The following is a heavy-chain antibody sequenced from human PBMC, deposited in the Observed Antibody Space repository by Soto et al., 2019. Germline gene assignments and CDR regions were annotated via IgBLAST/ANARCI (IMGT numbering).Heavy chain of an antibody. CDR1: GGTFSSYA. CDR3: ARGLNGYLHYFDY. V-gene: IGHV1-69*13. Sequence: ASVKVSCKASGGTFSSYAISWVRQAPGQGLEWMGGIIPIFGTANYAQKFQGRVTITADESTSTAYMELSSLRSEDTAVYYCARGLNGYLHYFDYWGQGTLVTRLL. D-gene: IGHD5-18*01. J-gene: IGHJ4*02. CDR2: IIPIFGTA.